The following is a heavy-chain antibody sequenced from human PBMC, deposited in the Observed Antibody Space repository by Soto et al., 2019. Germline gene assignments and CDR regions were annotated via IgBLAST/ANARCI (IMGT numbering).Heavy chain of an antibody. CDR1: GGSISSSAFD. CDR3: ARLTMIRGLIYGMDV. D-gene: IGHD3-10*01. Sequence: PSETLSLTCTVSGGSISSSAFDWGWIRQPPGKGLEWIGSIYYSGNTYYNPSLKNRLTISVDRPKNQFSLRLSSVTAADTALYYCARLTMIRGLIYGMDVWGQGTTVTVSS. J-gene: IGHJ6*02. V-gene: IGHV4-39*01. CDR2: IYYSGNT.